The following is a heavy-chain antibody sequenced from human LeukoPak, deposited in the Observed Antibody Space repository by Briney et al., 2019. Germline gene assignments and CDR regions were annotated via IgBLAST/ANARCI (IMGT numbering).Heavy chain of an antibody. J-gene: IGHJ4*02. CDR3: ARVVADSSGWETLDY. Sequence: GASVKISCKASGYTFTDYYMHWVRQAPGQGLEWVGIINPSGGTTHYAQRFQGRVTMTRDTSASTVYMELSSLRSEDTALYYCARVVADSSGWETLDYWGQGTLVSVSS. D-gene: IGHD6-19*01. CDR2: INPSGGTT. CDR1: GYTFTDYY. V-gene: IGHV1-46*01.